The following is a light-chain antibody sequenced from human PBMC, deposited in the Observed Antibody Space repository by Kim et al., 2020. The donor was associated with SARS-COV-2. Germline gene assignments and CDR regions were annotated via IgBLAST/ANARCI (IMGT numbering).Light chain of an antibody. J-gene: IGLJ2*01. V-gene: IGLV2-8*01. CDR3: SSYAGSKNLV. CDR1: SSDVGGYNY. CDR2: EVS. Sequence: QSALTQPPSASGSPGQSVTISRTGTSSDVGGYNYVSWYQQHPGKAPKLMIYEVSKRPSGVPDRFSGSKSGNTASLTVSGLQAEDEADYYCSSYAGSKNLVFGGGTQLTVL.